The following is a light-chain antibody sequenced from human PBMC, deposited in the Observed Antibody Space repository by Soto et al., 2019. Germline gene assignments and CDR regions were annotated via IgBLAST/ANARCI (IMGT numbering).Light chain of an antibody. CDR3: QQYGGSSWT. CDR2: DAS. Sequence: EIVLTQSPGTLCLSPGERATLSCRASQSVISNYLAWYQQKRPGQAPRLLIYDASTRATGVPDRFSGSGSGTDFTLAISRLEPEDAAVYYSQQYGGSSWTFGQGTKVDIK. J-gene: IGKJ1*01. CDR1: QSVISNY. V-gene: IGKV3-20*01.